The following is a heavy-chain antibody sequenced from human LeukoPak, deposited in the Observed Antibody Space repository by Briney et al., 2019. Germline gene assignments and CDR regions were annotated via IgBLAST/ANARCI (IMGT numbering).Heavy chain of an antibody. J-gene: IGHJ4*02. D-gene: IGHD3-16*01. V-gene: IGHV1-46*01. CDR3: VREEEGGTFDY. Sequence: ASVKVSCKASGYIFTSYHIHWVRQAPGQGLEWMGIIYPSAGYANYAQTFQGRVTMAMDTSTSTVDMELSSLRSEGTAVYYCVREEEGGTFDYWGQGTLVTVSS. CDR2: IYPSAGYA. CDR1: GYIFTSYH.